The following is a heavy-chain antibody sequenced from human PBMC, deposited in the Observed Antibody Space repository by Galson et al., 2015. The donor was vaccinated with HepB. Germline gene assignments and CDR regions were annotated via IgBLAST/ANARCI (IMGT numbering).Heavy chain of an antibody. J-gene: IGHJ2*01. CDR3: ARHEIGWYFDL. CDR2: IYYSGST. CDR1: GGSISSSSYY. Sequence: ETLSLTCTVSGGSISSSSYYWGWIRQPPGKGLEWIGRIYYSGSTYYNPSLKSRVTISVDTSKNQFSLKLSSVTAADTAVYYCARHEIGWYFDLWGRGTLVTVSS. V-gene: IGHV4-39*01.